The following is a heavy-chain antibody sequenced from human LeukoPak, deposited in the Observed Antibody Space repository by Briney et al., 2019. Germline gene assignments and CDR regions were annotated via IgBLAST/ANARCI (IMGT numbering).Heavy chain of an antibody. D-gene: IGHD3-10*01. Sequence: GGSLRLSCAASGFTFSSYGMHWVRQAPGKGLEWVAVISYDGSNKYYADSVKGRFTISRDNSKNTLHLQVNSLRAEDTAVYYCAKDASPFGELWFFDYWGQGTLVTVSS. CDR2: ISYDGSNK. CDR1: GFTFSSYG. J-gene: IGHJ4*02. CDR3: AKDASPFGELWFFDY. V-gene: IGHV3-30*18.